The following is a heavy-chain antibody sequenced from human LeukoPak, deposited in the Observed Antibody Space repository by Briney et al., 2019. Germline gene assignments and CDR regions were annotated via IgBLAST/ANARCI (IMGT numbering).Heavy chain of an antibody. CDR2: IIPIFGTA. D-gene: IGHD5-18*01. Sequence: ASVKVSCKASGGTFSSYAISWVRQAPGQGLEWMGGIIPIFGTANYAQKFQGRVTITADESTSTAYMELSSLRSEDTAVYYCARDGYPYNWFDPWGQGTLVTVSS. J-gene: IGHJ5*02. CDR3: ARDGYPYNWFDP. V-gene: IGHV1-69*13. CDR1: GGTFSSYA.